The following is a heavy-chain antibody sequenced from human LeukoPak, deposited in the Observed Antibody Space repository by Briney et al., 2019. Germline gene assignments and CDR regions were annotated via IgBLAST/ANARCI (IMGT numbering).Heavy chain of an antibody. Sequence: PGKSLRLSCAASGFTFSSYGMHWVRQAPGKGLEWVAVIWYDGSNKYYADSVKGRFTISRDNSKNTLYLQMNSLRAEDTAVYYCARDMGGSPDYWGPGTLVTVSS. CDR2: IWYDGSNK. V-gene: IGHV3-33*01. J-gene: IGHJ4*02. CDR1: GFTFSSYG. CDR3: ARDMGGSPDY. D-gene: IGHD1-26*01.